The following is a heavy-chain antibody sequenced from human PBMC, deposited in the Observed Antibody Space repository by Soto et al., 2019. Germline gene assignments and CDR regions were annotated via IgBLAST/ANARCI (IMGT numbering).Heavy chain of an antibody. Sequence: GESLKISCKGSGYSFAKYWIGWVRQMPGKGLKGIGIIYPDDANIVYSPSLQGQVTISADKSTGTAYVQWSSLKASDTAMYYCARHGLEGCNTSGCYRSFYYYGMDVWGKGTSVTVSS. V-gene: IGHV5-51*01. J-gene: IGHJ6*04. CDR1: GYSFAKYW. D-gene: IGHD2-2*02. CDR3: ARHGLEGCNTSGCYRSFYYYGMDV. CDR2: IYPDDANI.